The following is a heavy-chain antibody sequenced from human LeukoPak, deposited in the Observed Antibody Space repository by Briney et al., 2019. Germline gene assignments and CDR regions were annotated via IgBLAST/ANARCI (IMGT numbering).Heavy chain of an antibody. CDR1: GFSLSTSGMR. J-gene: IGHJ4*02. D-gene: IGHD3-22*01. CDR2: IDWDEDK. Sequence: GSGPTLVNPTQTLTLTCTFSGFSLSTSGMRVDWIRQPPGKALEWLARIDWDEDKFYSTSLQTRLTISKDNSKNQVVLTVTNMDPVDTATYYCARMTEDSSGLFEFWGPGTLVTVSS. V-gene: IGHV2-70*04. CDR3: ARMTEDSSGLFEF.